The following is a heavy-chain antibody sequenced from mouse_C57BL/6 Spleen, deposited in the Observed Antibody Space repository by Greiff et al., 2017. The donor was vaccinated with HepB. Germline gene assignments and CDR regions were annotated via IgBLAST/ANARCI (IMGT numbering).Heavy chain of an antibody. Sequence: VQLQQSGAELARPGASVKLSCKASGYTFTSYGISWVKQRTGQGLEWIGEIYPRSGNNYYNEKFKGKATLTADKSSSTAYMELRSLTSEDSAVYFCAKDSPYYGSSPYYFDYWGQGTTLTVSS. J-gene: IGHJ2*01. D-gene: IGHD1-1*01. CDR2: IYPRSGNN. V-gene: IGHV1-81*01. CDR3: AKDSPYYGSSPYYFDY. CDR1: GYTFTSYG.